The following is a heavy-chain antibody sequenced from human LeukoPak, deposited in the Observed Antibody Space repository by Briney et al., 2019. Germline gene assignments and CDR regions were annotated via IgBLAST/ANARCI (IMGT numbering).Heavy chain of an antibody. D-gene: IGHD3-3*01. CDR1: GYTFTGYY. Sequence: ASVKVSCKASGYTFTGYYMHWVRQAPGQGLEWMGWINPNSGGTNYAQKFQGRVTMTRDTSISTAYMELSRLRSDDTAVYYCAREGVTIFGLVRTQTTKGPHRFDPWGQGTLVTVSS. V-gene: IGHV1-2*02. CDR2: INPNSGGT. CDR3: AREGVTIFGLVRTQTTKGPHRFDP. J-gene: IGHJ5*02.